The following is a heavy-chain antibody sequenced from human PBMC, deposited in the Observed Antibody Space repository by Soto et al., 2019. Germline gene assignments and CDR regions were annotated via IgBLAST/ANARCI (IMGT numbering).Heavy chain of an antibody. J-gene: IGHJ4*02. Sequence: ASVKVSCKASGFTFTNHAMQWVRQAPGQRLEWTGWINAGNGHTKYSQNFQGRVTITRDTSASTVYMELSSLISEDAAVYYCARGIWTMTRGAYYFDNWGQGTLVTVSS. CDR3: ARGIWTMTRGAYYFDN. CDR1: GFTFTNHA. V-gene: IGHV1-3*01. CDR2: INAGNGHT. D-gene: IGHD3-10*01.